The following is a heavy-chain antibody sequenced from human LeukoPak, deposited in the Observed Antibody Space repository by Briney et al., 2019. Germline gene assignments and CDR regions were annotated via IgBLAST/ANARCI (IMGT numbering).Heavy chain of an antibody. CDR3: ASAGISAGTFQH. D-gene: IGHD6-25*01. CDR2: ISSSGSTI. V-gene: IGHV3-11*01. Sequence: GGSLRPSCAASGFTFSDYYMSWIRQAPGKGLEWVSYISSSGSTIYYADSVKGRFTISRDNAKNSLYLQMYSLRAEDTAAYYCASAGISAGTFQHWGQGTLVTVSS. J-gene: IGHJ1*01. CDR1: GFTFSDYY.